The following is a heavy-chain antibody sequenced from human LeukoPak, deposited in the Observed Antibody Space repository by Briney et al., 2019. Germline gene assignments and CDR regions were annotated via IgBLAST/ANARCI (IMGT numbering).Heavy chain of an antibody. CDR3: ARDKQGDLDH. D-gene: IGHD1-26*01. V-gene: IGHV1-18*01. J-gene: IGHJ4*02. CDR2: ISAYNGDT. Sequence: ASVKVSCKASGYTFTNYGISWVRQAPGQGLEWMGWISAYNGDTDYAQKLQGRVTMTTDTSTSTAYMELRSLSSDDTAVYYCARDKQGDLDHWGKGTLVTVSS. CDR1: GYTFTNYG.